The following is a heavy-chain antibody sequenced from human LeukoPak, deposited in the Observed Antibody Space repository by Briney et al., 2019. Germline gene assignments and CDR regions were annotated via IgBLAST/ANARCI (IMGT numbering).Heavy chain of an antibody. CDR2: IHTSGSN. Sequence: SETLSLTCAVSGVSISPYYWAWIRQPPGKGLEWIGYIHTSGSNNQYPSLKSRVTISVDKPKNHFSLRLTSVTAADTAVYYCARLSAAVHLGAFDLWGQGRMVTVSS. CDR3: ARLSAAVHLGAFDL. CDR1: GVSISPYY. V-gene: IGHV4-4*09. D-gene: IGHD3-3*01. J-gene: IGHJ3*01.